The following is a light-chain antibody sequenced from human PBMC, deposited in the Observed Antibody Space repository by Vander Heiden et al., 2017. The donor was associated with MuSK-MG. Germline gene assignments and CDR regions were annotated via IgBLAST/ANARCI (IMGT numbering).Light chain of an antibody. J-gene: IGKJ4*01. Sequence: ELVFTQSPATLSLSPGERATLSCRASQSVSSYLAWYQQKPGQAPRLLIYDASNRATGIPARFSGSGSGTDFTLTISSLEPEDFAVYYCQQRSNWLTFGGGTKVEIK. CDR2: DAS. V-gene: IGKV3-11*01. CDR3: QQRSNWLT. CDR1: QSVSSY.